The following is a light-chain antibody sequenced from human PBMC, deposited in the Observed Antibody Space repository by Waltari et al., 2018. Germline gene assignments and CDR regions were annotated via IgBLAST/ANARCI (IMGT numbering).Light chain of an antibody. CDR2: DTS. CDR1: QYVNKY. V-gene: IGKV1-33*01. Sequence: DVQLTQSPSSLSASVGDSVTITCRASQYVNKYLNWYQHRPGEAHKLLIYDTSNLQAGVPSRFSGSGHGTDFSFTISSLQPEDIGTYYCQQYHHLPLTFAGGTKVVVK. J-gene: IGKJ4*01. CDR3: QQYHHLPLT.